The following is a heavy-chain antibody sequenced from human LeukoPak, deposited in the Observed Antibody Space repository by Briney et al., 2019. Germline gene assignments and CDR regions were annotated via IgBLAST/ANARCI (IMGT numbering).Heavy chain of an antibody. D-gene: IGHD3-10*01. J-gene: IGHJ6*03. CDR2: MNPNSGNT. CDR1: GYTFTSYD. Sequence: ASVKVSCKASGYTFTSYDINWVRQATGQGLEWMGWMNPNSGNTGYAQKFQGRVTMTRNTSISTAYMELSSLRSEDTAVYYCARDWNGSGSYYMDVWGKGTTVTISS. V-gene: IGHV1-8*01. CDR3: ARDWNGSGSYYMDV.